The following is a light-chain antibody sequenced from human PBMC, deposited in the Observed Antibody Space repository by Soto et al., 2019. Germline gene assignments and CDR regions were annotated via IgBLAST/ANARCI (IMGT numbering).Light chain of an antibody. CDR2: AAS. J-gene: IGKJ2*01. V-gene: IGKV1-39*01. CDR3: QQSYSTPRP. Sequence: DLQMTQSPSSLSASVGDRVTITCRASQSISSYLNWYQQKPGKAPKLLIYAASSLQSGVPSRFSGSGSGPDFTLTISSLQPEDFATYYCQQSYSTPRPFGEGNKLDIK. CDR1: QSISSY.